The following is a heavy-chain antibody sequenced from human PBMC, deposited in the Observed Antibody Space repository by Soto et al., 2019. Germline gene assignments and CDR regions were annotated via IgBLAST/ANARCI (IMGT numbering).Heavy chain of an antibody. J-gene: IGHJ4*02. D-gene: IGHD3-9*01. Sequence: GASVKVSCKASGYTFTSYGISWVRQAPGQGLEWMGWISAYNGNTNYAQKLQGRVTMTTDTSTSTAYMELRSLRSDDTAVYYCARVVRYFDWAHFDYWGQGTLVTVSS. V-gene: IGHV1-18*01. CDR2: ISAYNGNT. CDR3: ARVVRYFDWAHFDY. CDR1: GYTFTSYG.